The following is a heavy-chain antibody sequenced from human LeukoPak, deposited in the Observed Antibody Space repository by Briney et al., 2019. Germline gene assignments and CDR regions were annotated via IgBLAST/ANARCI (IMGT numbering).Heavy chain of an antibody. CDR1: GFTFSSYA. V-gene: IGHV3-30-3*01. Sequence: TGRSLRLSCAASGFTFSSYAMHWVRQAPGKGLEWVAVISYDGSNKYYADSVKGRFTISRDNSKNTLYLQMNSLRAEDTAVYYCAKDRLAYCGGDCSSPLFFDYWGQGTLVTVSS. CDR2: ISYDGSNK. D-gene: IGHD2-21*02. J-gene: IGHJ4*02. CDR3: AKDRLAYCGGDCSSPLFFDY.